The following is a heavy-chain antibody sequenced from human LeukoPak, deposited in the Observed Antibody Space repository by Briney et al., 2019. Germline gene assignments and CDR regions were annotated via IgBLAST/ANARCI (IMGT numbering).Heavy chain of an antibody. D-gene: IGHD2-8*01. V-gene: IGHV3-15*01. CDR1: GFTFSDHY. J-gene: IGHJ6*03. Sequence: GGSLRLSCAASGFTFSDHYIDWVRQAPGKGLEWVGRIKSKADGGTTDYAAPVQGRFTISRDDSKNTLYLQMDSLKTEDTAVYYCTTDNDDYYYYYMDVWGKGTTVTISS. CDR2: IKSKADGGTT. CDR3: TTDNDDYYYYYMDV.